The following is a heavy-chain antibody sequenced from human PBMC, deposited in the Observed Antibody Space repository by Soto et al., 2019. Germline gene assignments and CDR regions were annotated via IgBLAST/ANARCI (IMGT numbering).Heavy chain of an antibody. V-gene: IGHV4-39*01. CDR2: IYYSGTT. CDR1: GGSISSSSYY. CDR3: ARHPQYLDWFDP. Sequence: PSETLSLTCTVSGGSISSSSYYWGWIRQPPGKGLEWIGSIYYSGTTYYNPSLKSRVTISVDTSKNQFSLKLTSVTASDTAVYYCARHPQYLDWFDPWGQGTLVTVSS. D-gene: IGHD2-21*01. J-gene: IGHJ5*02.